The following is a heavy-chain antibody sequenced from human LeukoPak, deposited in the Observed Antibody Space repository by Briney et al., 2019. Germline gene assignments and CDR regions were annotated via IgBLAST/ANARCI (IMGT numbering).Heavy chain of an antibody. D-gene: IGHD6-6*01. CDR3: ARENAAARRGDYFDY. CDR2: INPSGGST. J-gene: IGHJ4*02. V-gene: IGHV1-46*01. CDR1: GYTFTSYY. Sequence: ASVKVSCKASGYTFTSYYMRWVRQAPGQGLEWMGIINPSGGSTSYAQKFQGRVTMTRDMSTSTVYMELSSLRSEDTAVYYCARENAAARRGDYFDYWGQGTLVTVSS.